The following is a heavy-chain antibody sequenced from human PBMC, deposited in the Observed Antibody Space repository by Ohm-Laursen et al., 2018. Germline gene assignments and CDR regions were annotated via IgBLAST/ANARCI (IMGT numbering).Heavy chain of an antibody. D-gene: IGHD4-17*01. V-gene: IGHV3-48*03. CDR1: GFTFSSYE. CDR3: ARGAPFYGGFDY. J-gene: IGHJ4*02. CDR2: ISSSGSTI. Sequence: SLRLSCAASGFTFSSYEMNWVRQAPGKGLEWVSYISSSGSTIYYADSVKGRFTIPRDNAKNSLYLQMSGLRGEDTAVYYCARGAPFYGGFDYWGQGTLVTVSS.